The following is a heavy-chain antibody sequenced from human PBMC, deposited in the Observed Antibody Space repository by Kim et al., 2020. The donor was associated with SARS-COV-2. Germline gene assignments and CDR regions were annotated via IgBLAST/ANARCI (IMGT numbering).Heavy chain of an antibody. D-gene: IGHD3-22*01. J-gene: IGHJ3*02. V-gene: IGHV4-59*08. Sequence: PSLKSRVTISVDTSKNQFSLKLSSVPAADTAVYYCARQGSSGYYPDAFDIWGQGTMVTVSS. CDR3: ARQGSSGYYPDAFDI.